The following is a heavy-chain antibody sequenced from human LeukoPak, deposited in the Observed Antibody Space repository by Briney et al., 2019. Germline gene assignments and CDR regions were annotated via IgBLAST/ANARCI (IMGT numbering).Heavy chain of an antibody. J-gene: IGHJ4*02. D-gene: IGHD4-23*01. V-gene: IGHV3-23*01. CDR1: GSTFSSYG. CDR3: AETRSVDEEYFDY. CDR2: ISGSGGST. Sequence: GGSLRLSCAASGSTFSSYGMSWVRQAPGKGLEWVSAISGSGGSTYYADSVKGRFSISRDNAKNSLYLQMNSLRDEDMAFYYCAETRSVDEEYFDYWGQGTLVTVSS.